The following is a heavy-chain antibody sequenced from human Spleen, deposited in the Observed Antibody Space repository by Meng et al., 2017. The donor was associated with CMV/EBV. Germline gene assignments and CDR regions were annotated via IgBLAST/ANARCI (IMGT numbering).Heavy chain of an antibody. CDR3: ARDKTPGYGMDV. J-gene: IGHJ6*02. CDR2: ISSSSSYI. V-gene: IGHV3-21*01. Sequence: GGSLRLSCAASGFTFSGYSMNWVRQAPGKGLEWVSSISSSSSYIYYADSVKGRFTISRDNAKNSLYLQMNSLRAEDTAVYYCARDKTPGYGMDVWGQGTTVTVSS. CDR1: GFTFSGYS.